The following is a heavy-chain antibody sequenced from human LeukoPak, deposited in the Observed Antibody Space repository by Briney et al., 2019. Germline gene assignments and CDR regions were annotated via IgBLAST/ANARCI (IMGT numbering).Heavy chain of an antibody. CDR3: ARGPLSGWYPEYYMDV. Sequence: PSETLSLTCTVSGDSISSSNSYWGWIRQPPGKGLEWIGSIYYSGNTYYNASLKSRVTISVDTSKNQFSLKLSSVTAADTAVYYCARGPLSGWYPEYYMDVWGKGTTVTVSS. D-gene: IGHD6-19*01. J-gene: IGHJ6*03. CDR1: GDSISSSNSY. V-gene: IGHV4-39*01. CDR2: IYYSGNT.